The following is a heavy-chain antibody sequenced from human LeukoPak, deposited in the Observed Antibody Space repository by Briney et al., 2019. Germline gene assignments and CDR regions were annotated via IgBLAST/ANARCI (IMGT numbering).Heavy chain of an antibody. J-gene: IGHJ6*03. Sequence: GGSLRLSCAASGFTFSSYSMNWVRQAPGKGLEWVSYISSSSSTIYYADSMKGRCTISIHNDKNSLYMQMKRLRAEDTDVYYCARDPYSGSYGNEYYYYMDVWGKGTTVTISS. CDR3: ARDPYSGSYGNEYYYYMDV. D-gene: IGHD1-26*01. CDR1: GFTFSSYS. CDR2: ISSSSSTI. V-gene: IGHV3-48*01.